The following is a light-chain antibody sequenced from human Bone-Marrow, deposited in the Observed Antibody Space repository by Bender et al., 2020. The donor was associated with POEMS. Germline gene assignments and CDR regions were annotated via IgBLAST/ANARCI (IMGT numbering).Light chain of an antibody. CDR2: KDS. Sequence: SYEVTQPPSVSVSPGQTARITCSGNALAKQYAYWYQQKSGRAPVLLIYKDSQRPSGIPERFSGSSSGTTVTLTISGVLTEDEADYYCQAADSSATWVFGGGTKLTVL. V-gene: IGLV3-25*03. CDR1: ALAKQY. J-gene: IGLJ3*02. CDR3: QAADSSATWV.